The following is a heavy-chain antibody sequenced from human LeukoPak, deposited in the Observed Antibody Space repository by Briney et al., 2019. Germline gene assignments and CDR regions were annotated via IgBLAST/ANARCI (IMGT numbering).Heavy chain of an antibody. CDR2: IYSGDST. CDR1: GFTVSRSY. J-gene: IGHJ5*02. V-gene: IGHV3-66*01. Sequence: GGSLRLSCAASGFTVSRSYMTWVRQTPGRGLEWVSVIYSGDSTSYADSVKGRFTMSRGNSKNTVYLQMNSLRAEDTAVYYCARVTNGYDFGGWFDPWGQGILVTVSS. CDR3: ARVTNGYDFGGWFDP. D-gene: IGHD5-12*01.